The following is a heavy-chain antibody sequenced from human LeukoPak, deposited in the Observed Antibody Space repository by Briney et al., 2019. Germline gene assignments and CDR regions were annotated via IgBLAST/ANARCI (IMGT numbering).Heavy chain of an antibody. D-gene: IGHD4/OR15-4a*01. J-gene: IGHJ4*02. CDR3: ARRAGAYSHPYDY. Sequence: GGSLRLSCAASGFTFSSYGMSWVRQAPGKGLEWVSAISGSGSSTYYADSVKGRFTISRDNSKNTLYLQMNSLRAEDTAVYYCARRAGAYSHPYDYWGQGTLVTVSS. CDR1: GFTFSSYG. V-gene: IGHV3-23*01. CDR2: ISGSGSST.